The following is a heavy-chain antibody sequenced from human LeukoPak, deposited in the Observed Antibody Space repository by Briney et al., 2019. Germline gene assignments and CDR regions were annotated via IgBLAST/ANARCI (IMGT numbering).Heavy chain of an antibody. CDR1: GYTFTDYY. D-gene: IGHD1-20*01. J-gene: IGHJ4*02. V-gene: IGHV1-2*02. CDR2: INPNSGGT. CDR3: AGLPRYNWNEPLDY. Sequence: ASVKVSCKASGYTFTDYYIHWLLQAPGQGLEGMGWINPNSGGTKYAQKFQGRVTMTRDTSINTAYMELSRLTYDDTAVYYCAGLPRYNWNEPLDYWGQGTLVTVSS.